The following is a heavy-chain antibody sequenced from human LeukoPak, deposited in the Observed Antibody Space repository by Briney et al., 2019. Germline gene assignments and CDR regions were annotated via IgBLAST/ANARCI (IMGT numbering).Heavy chain of an antibody. V-gene: IGHV1-2*02. J-gene: IGHJ4*02. CDR2: INPNSGGT. Sequence: ASVKVSCKASGYTFTGYYMHWVRQARGQGLEWMGWINPNSGGTNYAQKFQGRVTMTRDTSISTAYMELSRLRSDDTAVYYCARVVADSSGWETLDYWGQGTLVTVSS. CDR1: GYTFTGYY. D-gene: IGHD6-19*01. CDR3: ARVVADSSGWETLDY.